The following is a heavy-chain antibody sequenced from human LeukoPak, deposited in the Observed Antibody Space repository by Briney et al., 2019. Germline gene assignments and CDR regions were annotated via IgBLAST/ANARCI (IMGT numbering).Heavy chain of an antibody. CDR3: ATPFGPVIAAAGTGAD. V-gene: IGHV3-23*01. J-gene: IGHJ4*02. Sequence: GGSLRLSCAASGFTFRSYAMNWVRQAPGKGLEWVSVISGSGSSTYYADSVKGRFTISRDNSKNTLYLQMNSLRAEDTAVYYCATPFGPVIAAAGTGADWGQGTLVTVSS. CDR2: ISGSGSST. CDR1: GFTFRSYA. D-gene: IGHD6-13*01.